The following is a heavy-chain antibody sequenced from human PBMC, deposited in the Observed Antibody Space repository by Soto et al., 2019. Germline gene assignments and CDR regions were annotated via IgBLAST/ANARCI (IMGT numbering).Heavy chain of an antibody. CDR3: AKDRGPWFGDNYFDY. D-gene: IGHD3-10*01. V-gene: IGHV3-23*01. CDR2: ISGSGGST. Sequence: EVQLLESGGGLVQPGGSLRLSCAASGCTLSSYAMSWVRQAPGKGLEWVSAISGSGGSTYYADSVKGRFTISRDNSKNTLYLQMNSLRAEDTAVYYCAKDRGPWFGDNYFDYWGQGTLVTVSS. J-gene: IGHJ4*02. CDR1: GCTLSSYA.